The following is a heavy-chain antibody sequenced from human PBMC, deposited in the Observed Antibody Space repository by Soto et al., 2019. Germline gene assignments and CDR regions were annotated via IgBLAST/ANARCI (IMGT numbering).Heavy chain of an antibody. Sequence: SVKVSCKAFGGTSSSHTFSWVRQAPGEGLEWMGGIIPVFGMTNYAQKFQGRVTITADESTTTVDMELSRLRSDDTAVYYCARSPYSLEGDGQHYYYGMDLWGLGTTVTVSS. V-gene: IGHV1-69*13. CDR3: ARSPYSLEGDGQHYYYGMDL. D-gene: IGHD2-15*01. CDR2: IIPVFGMT. CDR1: GGTSSSHT. J-gene: IGHJ6*02.